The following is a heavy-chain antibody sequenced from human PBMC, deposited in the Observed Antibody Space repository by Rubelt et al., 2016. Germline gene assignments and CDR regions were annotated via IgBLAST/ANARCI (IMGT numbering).Heavy chain of an antibody. CDR3: ASRLGY. Sequence: GKGLVWVSRINSDGSSPSYADSVKGRFTISRDNAKNTLYLQMNSLRAEDTAVYYCASRLGYWGQGTLVTVSS. D-gene: IGHD3-16*01. V-gene: IGHV3-74*01. J-gene: IGHJ4*02. CDR2: INSDGSSP.